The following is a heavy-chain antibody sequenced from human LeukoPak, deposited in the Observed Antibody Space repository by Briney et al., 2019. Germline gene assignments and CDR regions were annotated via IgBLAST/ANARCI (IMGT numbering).Heavy chain of an antibody. D-gene: IGHD3-10*01. CDR1: GYSISSGYY. CDR2: IYHSGST. V-gene: IGHV4-38-2*02. CDR3: ARSVWFGELFDWFDP. Sequence: SETLSLTCTVSGYSISSGYYWGWIRQPPGRGLEWIGIIYHSGSTYYNPSLKSRVTISVDTSKNQFSLKLSSVTAADTAVYYCARSVWFGELFDWFDPWGQGTLVTVSS. J-gene: IGHJ5*02.